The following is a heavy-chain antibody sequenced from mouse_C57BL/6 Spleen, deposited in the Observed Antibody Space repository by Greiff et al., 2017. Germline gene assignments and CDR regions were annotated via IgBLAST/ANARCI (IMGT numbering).Heavy chain of an antibody. CDR1: GYTFTSYW. V-gene: IGHV1-55*01. Sequence: QVQLQQPGAELVKPGASVKMSCKASGYTFTSYWITWVKQRPGQGLEWIGDIYPGSGSPNYNEKFKSKATLTVDTSSSTAYMQLSSLTSEDSAVYYCARSDYGSSYDYWGQGTTLTVSS. CDR3: ARSDYGSSYDY. D-gene: IGHD1-1*01. J-gene: IGHJ2*01. CDR2: IYPGSGSP.